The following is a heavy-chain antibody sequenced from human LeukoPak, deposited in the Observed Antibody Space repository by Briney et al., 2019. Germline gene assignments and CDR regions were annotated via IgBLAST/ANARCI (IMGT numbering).Heavy chain of an antibody. J-gene: IGHJ4*02. D-gene: IGHD6-19*01. CDR3: ARDCRWLAVAGCERTFDY. CDR2: ISAYNGNT. Sequence: GASVTVSCKASGYTFTSYGISWVRQAPGQGLEWMGWISAYNGNTNYAQKLQGRVTMTTDTSTRTAYMELRSLRSDDTAVYYCARDCRWLAVAGCERTFDYWGQGTLVTVSS. CDR1: GYTFTSYG. V-gene: IGHV1-18*01.